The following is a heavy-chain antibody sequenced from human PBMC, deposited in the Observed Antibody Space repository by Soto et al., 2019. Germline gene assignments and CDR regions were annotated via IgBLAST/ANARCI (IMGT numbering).Heavy chain of an antibody. CDR3: ATRAEYYDFWSGYYGA. D-gene: IGHD3-3*01. V-gene: IGHV5-51*01. CDR2: IYPSDSDT. J-gene: IGHJ5*02. CDR1: GYSFSTSW. Sequence: ESLKISCKGSGYSFSTSWIGWVRQISGKGLEWMGTIYPSDSDTRYSPSFQGQVIISADKFTSTAYLQWRSLKASDTAMYYCATRAEYYDFWSGYYGAWGQGTLVTVSS.